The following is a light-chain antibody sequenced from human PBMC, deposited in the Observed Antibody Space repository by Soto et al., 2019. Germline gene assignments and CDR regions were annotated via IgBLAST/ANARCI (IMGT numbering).Light chain of an antibody. J-gene: IGKJ5*01. CDR3: QQAKSFPIT. V-gene: IGKV1-12*01. Sequence: DIQMTQSPSSLSAPVGDRVTITCRASQDIGNWMTWYQQKPGKAPKLLIYSASTLVRGVPSRFSGSGSGTEFTLTISGLQPEDSLTYYCQQAKSFPITFGQGTRLEIK. CDR2: SAS. CDR1: QDIGNW.